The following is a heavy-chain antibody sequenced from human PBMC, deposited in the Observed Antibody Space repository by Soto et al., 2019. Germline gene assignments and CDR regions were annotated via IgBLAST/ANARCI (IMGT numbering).Heavy chain of an antibody. J-gene: IGHJ5*02. CDR3: ARWFDP. Sequence: SETLSLTCAVSGGSISSGGYSWSWIRQPPGKGLEWIGYISHSGSTYYNPSLKSRVTISLDRAKNQFSLKLSSVTAACTGGYYCARWFDPWGQGTLVTVSS. V-gene: IGHV4-30-2*01. CDR2: ISHSGST. CDR1: GGSISSGGYS.